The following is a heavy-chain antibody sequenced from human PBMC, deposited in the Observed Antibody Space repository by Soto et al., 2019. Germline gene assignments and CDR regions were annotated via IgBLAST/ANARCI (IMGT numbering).Heavy chain of an antibody. Sequence: QVQLVQSGAEVKKRGSSVKVSCKASVGTVRSYTITWVRQAPGQGREWLGRIIPIFGVTNYAQKFQDRVTITADRSTTTAYMELSRLRSEDTAVYYCVRDWESTTQTWRFGDSWGQGTLVTVSS. CDR3: VRDWESTTQTWRFGDS. V-gene: IGHV1-69*08. J-gene: IGHJ4*02. D-gene: IGHD1-1*01. CDR2: IIPIFGVT. CDR1: VGTVRSYT.